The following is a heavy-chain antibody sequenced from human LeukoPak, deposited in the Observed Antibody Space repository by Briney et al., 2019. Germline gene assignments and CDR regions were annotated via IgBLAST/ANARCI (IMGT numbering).Heavy chain of an antibody. CDR3: ARDKSEYYYGSGSYQDY. Sequence: GRSLRLSCAASGFTFSSYGMHWVRQAPGKGLEWLAVIWFDGSNIYYADSVKGRFTISRDNSKNTLYLQMNSLRAEDTAVYYCARDKSEYYYGSGSYQDYWGQGTLVTVSS. CDR2: IWFDGSNI. V-gene: IGHV3-33*01. D-gene: IGHD3-10*01. CDR1: GFTFSSYG. J-gene: IGHJ4*02.